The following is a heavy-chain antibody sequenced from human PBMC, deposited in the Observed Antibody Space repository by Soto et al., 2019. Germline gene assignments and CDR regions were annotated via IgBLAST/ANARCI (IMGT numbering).Heavy chain of an antibody. CDR2: FYSSGSI. Sequence: PSETLSPTCFVSGYSITAGGYYWSWIRHHPGKGLEWIGSFYSSGSIIYNPSLRSRVSISGDTSSNQFSMSLASVTAADTARYYCARMYSSGSGWFHPWGQGTLVTVSS. D-gene: IGHD6-19*01. CDR1: GYSITAGGYY. CDR3: ARMYSSGSGWFHP. J-gene: IGHJ5*02. V-gene: IGHV4-31*03.